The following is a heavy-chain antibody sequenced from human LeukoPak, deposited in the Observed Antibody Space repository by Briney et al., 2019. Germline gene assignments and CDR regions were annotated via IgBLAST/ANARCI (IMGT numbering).Heavy chain of an antibody. CDR2: ISYDGSNK. V-gene: IGHV3-30-3*01. CDR3: ARDEGLYSGSYFIDY. Sequence: QSGGSLRLSRAASGFTFSSYAMHWVRQAPGKGLEWVAVISYDGSNKYYADSVKGRFTISRGNSKNTLYLQMNSLRAEDTAVYYCARDEGLYSGSYFIDYWGQGTLVTVSS. J-gene: IGHJ4*02. CDR1: GFTFSSYA. D-gene: IGHD1-26*01.